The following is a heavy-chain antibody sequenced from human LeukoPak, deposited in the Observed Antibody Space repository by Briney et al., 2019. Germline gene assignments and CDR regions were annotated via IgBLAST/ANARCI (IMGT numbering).Heavy chain of an antibody. CDR1: GFTFSNHW. CDR3: ARGSDETVTISGWFDP. D-gene: IGHD4-17*01. J-gene: IGHJ5*02. CDR2: LNSDGRTT. Sequence: GGSLRLSCAASGFTFSNHWMHWVRQGPGKGLVWVSRLNSDGRTTTYADSVKGRFTISRDNAKNTLYLQMNSLRVEDTTVYYCARGSDETVTISGWFDPWGQGTLVTVSS. V-gene: IGHV3-74*01.